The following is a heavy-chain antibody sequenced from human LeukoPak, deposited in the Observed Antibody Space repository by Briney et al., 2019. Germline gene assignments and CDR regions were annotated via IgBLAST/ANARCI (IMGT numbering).Heavy chain of an antibody. V-gene: IGHV3-23*01. CDR1: GFTFSSYA. CDR2: ISGSGGST. D-gene: IGHD3-3*01. J-gene: IGHJ6*02. Sequence: GGSLRLSCAASGFTFSSYAMSWGRQAPGKGLEWVSAISGSGGSTYYADSVKGRFTISRDNSKNTLYLQMNSPRAEDTAVYYCANAIVPIDFWSGYFNYYYYGMDVWGQGSTVTVSS. CDR3: ANAIVPIDFWSGYFNYYYYGMDV.